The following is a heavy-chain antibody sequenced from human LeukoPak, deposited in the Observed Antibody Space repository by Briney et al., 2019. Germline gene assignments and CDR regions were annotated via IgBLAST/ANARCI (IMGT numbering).Heavy chain of an antibody. CDR1: GFTFSSCT. CDR3: ARDEETTTVVTPYY. J-gene: IGHJ4*02. CDR2: ISSSSSYI. Sequence: PGGSLRLSCAASGFTFSSCTMNWVRQAPGKGLEWVSSISSSSSYIYYADSVKGRFTISRDNAKNSLYLQMNSLRAEDTAVYYCARDEETTTVVTPYYWGQGTLVTVSS. D-gene: IGHD4-23*01. V-gene: IGHV3-21*01.